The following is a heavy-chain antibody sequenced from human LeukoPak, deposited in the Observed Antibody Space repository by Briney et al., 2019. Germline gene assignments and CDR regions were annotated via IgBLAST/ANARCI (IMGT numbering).Heavy chain of an antibody. J-gene: IGHJ3*02. V-gene: IGHV4-59*08. CDR3: ARGCVPSYYYGSGSYYEGAFDI. CDR2: IYYSGST. CDR1: GASISSYD. D-gene: IGHD3-10*01. Sequence: SETPSLTCTVSGASISSYDWSWIRQPPGKGLEWIGYIYYSGSTNYNPSLKSRVTISVDTSKNQFSLKLSSVTAADTAVYYCARGCVPSYYYGSGSYYEGAFDIWGQGTMVTVSS.